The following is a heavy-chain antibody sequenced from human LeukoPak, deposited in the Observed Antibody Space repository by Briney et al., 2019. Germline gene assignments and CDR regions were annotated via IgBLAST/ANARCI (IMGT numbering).Heavy chain of an antibody. CDR2: ISSSSSYI. CDR1: GFTFSSYS. V-gene: IGHV3-21*01. CDR3: ARGGLGSGSYYPADY. D-gene: IGHD1-26*01. Sequence: GGSLRLSCAASGFTFSSYSMNWVRQAPGKGLEWVSSISSSSSYIYYADSVKGRFTISRDNAKNSLYLQMNSLRAEDTAVYYCARGGLGSGSYYPADYWGQGTLVTVSS. J-gene: IGHJ4*02.